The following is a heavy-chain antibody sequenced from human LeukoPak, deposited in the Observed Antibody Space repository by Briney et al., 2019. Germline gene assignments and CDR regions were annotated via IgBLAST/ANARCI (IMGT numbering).Heavy chain of an antibody. CDR1: GGSISGYY. CDR2: IYTSGST. D-gene: IGHD2-2*01. Sequence: TSETLSLTCTVSGGSISGYYWSWIRQPAGKGLEWIGRIYTSGSTNYNPSLKSRVTMSVDTSKNQFSLKLSSVTAADTAVYYCAGEAPADPTDYWGQGTLVTVSS. J-gene: IGHJ4*02. CDR3: AGEAPADPTDY. V-gene: IGHV4-4*07.